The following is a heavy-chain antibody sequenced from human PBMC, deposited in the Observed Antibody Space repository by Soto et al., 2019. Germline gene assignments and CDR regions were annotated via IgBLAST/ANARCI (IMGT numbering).Heavy chain of an antibody. CDR3: ARDKNYDHSGYFRTYIDS. J-gene: IGHJ4*02. CDR2: IIPLSGRI. D-gene: IGHD3-22*01. V-gene: IGHV1-69*13. Sequence: SVKVSCKASGGTFSSHAVNWVRQAPGQGLEWMGGIIPLSGRINYAQKFQHRITITADESTTAAYMDLTNLRSDDTAIYYCARDKNYDHSGYFRTYIDSWGQGTLVTVSS. CDR1: GGTFSSHA.